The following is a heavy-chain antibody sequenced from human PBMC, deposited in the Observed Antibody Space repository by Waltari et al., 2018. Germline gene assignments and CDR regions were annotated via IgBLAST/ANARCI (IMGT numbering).Heavy chain of an antibody. J-gene: IGHJ6*02. CDR3: ASAYCSSTSCYTWYYYYYYGMDV. CDR2: IIPIFGTA. CDR1: GGTFSSYA. V-gene: IGHV1-69*01. D-gene: IGHD2-2*02. Sequence: QVQLVQSGAEVKKPGSSVKVSCKASGGTFSSYAISWVRPAPGQGLEWMGGIIPIFGTANYAQKFQGRVTITADESTSTAYMELSSLRSEDTAVYYCASAYCSSTSCYTWYYYYYYGMDVWGQGTTVTVSS.